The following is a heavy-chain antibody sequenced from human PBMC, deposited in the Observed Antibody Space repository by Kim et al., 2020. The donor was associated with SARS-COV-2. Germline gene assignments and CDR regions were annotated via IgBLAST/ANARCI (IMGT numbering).Heavy chain of an antibody. D-gene: IGHD3-9*01. V-gene: IGHV4-4*02. CDR2: TFPGGTT. J-gene: IGHJ4*02. CDR3: AREAWVDVSAGYDC. Sequence: SETLSLTCAVSGGSISSRDWWTWVRQAPGKGLVWIGETFPGGTTNYNPSLKSRVTISINKTTNQFSRKLSSGIAADTAVYFCAREAWVDVSAGYDCWGQGILVSVSS. CDR1: GGSISSRDW.